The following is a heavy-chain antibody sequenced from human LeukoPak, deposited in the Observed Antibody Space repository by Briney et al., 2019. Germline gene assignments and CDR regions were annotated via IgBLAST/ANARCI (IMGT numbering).Heavy chain of an antibody. CDR1: GLTFSNYD. Sequence: PGRSLRLSCAASGLTFSNYDIHWVRQAPGKGPEWVSAIGSSGATTFYADSVKGRCTISRDNSKNTVYLEMNSLRAEDTAIYYCAKVSVGPLSRPTHVALYYGMDVWGQGTTVTVSS. V-gene: IGHV3-23*01. CDR2: IGSSGATT. J-gene: IGHJ6*02. D-gene: IGHD2-8*01. CDR3: AKVSVGPLSRPTHVALYYGMDV.